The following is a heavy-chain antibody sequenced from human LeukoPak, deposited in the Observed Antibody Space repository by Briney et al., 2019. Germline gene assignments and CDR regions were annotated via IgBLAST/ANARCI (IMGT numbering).Heavy chain of an antibody. Sequence: GGSLRLSCAASGITFSSYWMSWVRQAPGKGLEWVANIKQDGSEKYYVDSVKGRFTISRDNAKNSLYLQMNSLRAEDTAVYYCARDSSGLPFDYWGQGTLVTVSS. CDR3: ARDSSGLPFDY. D-gene: IGHD6-19*01. CDR1: GITFSSYW. CDR2: IKQDGSEK. V-gene: IGHV3-7*01. J-gene: IGHJ4*02.